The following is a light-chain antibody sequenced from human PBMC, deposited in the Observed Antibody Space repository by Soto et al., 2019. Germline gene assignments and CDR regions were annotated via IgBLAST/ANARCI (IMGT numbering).Light chain of an antibody. J-gene: IGKJ1*01. Sequence: DIQMTQSAASLSASVGDRVTITCRASQSISSYLNWYQQKPGKAPKLLIYAASSLQSGVPSRFSGSGSGTDFTLTISSLQPEDFATYYCQQSYSTPRTFGQRTKVDVK. CDR3: QQSYSTPRT. V-gene: IGKV1-39*01. CDR2: AAS. CDR1: QSISSY.